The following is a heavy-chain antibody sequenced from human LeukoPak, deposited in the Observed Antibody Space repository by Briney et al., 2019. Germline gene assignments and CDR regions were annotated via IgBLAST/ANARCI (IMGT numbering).Heavy chain of an antibody. Sequence: GGSLRLSCAASGFTFSSYAMTWVRQAPGKGLEWVAGLSGSGGSTYYADSVKGRFTISRDNSKDTLYVQMNSLRAEDTAIYYCARRSVVWGDPFDYWGQGTLVTVSS. D-gene: IGHD3-10*01. CDR2: LSGSGGST. CDR3: ARRSVVWGDPFDY. CDR1: GFTFSSYA. V-gene: IGHV3-23*01. J-gene: IGHJ4*02.